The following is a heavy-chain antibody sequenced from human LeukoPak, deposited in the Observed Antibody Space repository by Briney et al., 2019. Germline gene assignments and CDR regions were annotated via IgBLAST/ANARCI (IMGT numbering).Heavy chain of an antibody. CDR3: ASGGYCSGGSCYPEIYYYGMDV. CDR2: IIPILGIA. D-gene: IGHD2-15*01. J-gene: IGHJ6*02. Sequence: SVKVSCKASGGTFSSYAISWVRQAPGQGLEWMGRIIPILGIANYAQKVQGRVTITADKSTSTAYMELSSLRSEDTAVYYCASGGYCSGGSCYPEIYYYGMDVWGQGTTVTVSS. V-gene: IGHV1-69*04. CDR1: GGTFSSYA.